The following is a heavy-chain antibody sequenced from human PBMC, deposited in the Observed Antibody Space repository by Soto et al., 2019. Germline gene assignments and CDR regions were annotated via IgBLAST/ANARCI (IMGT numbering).Heavy chain of an antibody. V-gene: IGHV3-21*01. CDR2: ISSSSSYI. J-gene: IGHJ4*02. D-gene: IGHD3-10*01. CDR3: ARDSKPARLWFGESPRTFDY. CDR1: GFTFSSYS. Sequence: GGSLRLSCAASGFTFSSYSMNWVRQAPGKGLEWVSSISSSSSYIYYADSVKGRFTISRDNAKNSLYLQMNSLRAEDTAVYYCARDSKPARLWFGESPRTFDYWGQGTLVTVSS.